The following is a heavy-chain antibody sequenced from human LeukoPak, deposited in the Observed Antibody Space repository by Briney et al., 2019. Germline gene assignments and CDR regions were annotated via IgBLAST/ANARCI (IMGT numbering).Heavy chain of an antibody. D-gene: IGHD3-22*01. J-gene: IGHJ4*02. CDR3: ARVYYYDSSGYYPFDY. Sequence: PSGTLSLTCAVSGGSTSSSNWWSWVRQPPGKGLEWIGEIYHSGSTNYNPSLKSRVTISVDKSKNQFSLKLSSVTAADTAAYYCARVYYYDSSGYYPFDYWGQGTLVTVSS. CDR1: GGSTSSSNW. V-gene: IGHV4-4*02. CDR2: IYHSGST.